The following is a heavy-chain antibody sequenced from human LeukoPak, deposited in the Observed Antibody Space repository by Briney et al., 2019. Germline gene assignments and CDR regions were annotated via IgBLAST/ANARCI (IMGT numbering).Heavy chain of an antibody. CDR2: IYTSGST. CDR3: AREVLEWFWFDP. V-gene: IGHV4-61*02. D-gene: IGHD3-3*01. J-gene: IGHJ5*02. Sequence: SETLSLTCTVSGGSISSGSYYWSWIRQPAGTGLEWIGRIYTSGSTNYNPSLKSRVTISVDTSKNQFSLKLSSVTAADTAVYYCAREVLEWFWFDPWGQGTLVTVSS. CDR1: GGSISSGSYY.